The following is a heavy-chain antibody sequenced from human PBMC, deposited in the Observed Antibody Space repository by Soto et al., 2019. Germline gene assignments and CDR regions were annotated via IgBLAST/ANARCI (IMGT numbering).Heavy chain of an antibody. CDR3: ARDWGGDIWFGELLSSYPSDY. V-gene: IGHV1-18*01. J-gene: IGHJ4*02. CDR1: GYTFTSYG. D-gene: IGHD3-10*01. Sequence: GASVKVSCKASGYTFTSYGISWVRQAPGQGLEWMGWISAYNGNTNYAQKLQGRVTMTTDTSTSTAYMELRSLRSDDTAVYYCARDWGGDIWFGELLSSYPSDYWGQGTLVTVSS. CDR2: ISAYNGNT.